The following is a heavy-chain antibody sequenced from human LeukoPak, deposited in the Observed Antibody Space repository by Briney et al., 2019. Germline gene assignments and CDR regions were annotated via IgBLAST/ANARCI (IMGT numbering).Heavy chain of an antibody. CDR1: GFSFSSYW. Sequence: GGSLRLSCVASGFSFSSYWINWVRQVPGKGLFWVARITNDESSANYAVSVNGRFTISRDNAESTVYLQMNSLTAEDTAVYYCARDGGFSTPFDYWGQGTLVTVSS. J-gene: IGHJ4*02. V-gene: IGHV3-74*01. CDR3: ARDGGFSTPFDY. CDR2: ITNDESSA. D-gene: IGHD2-15*01.